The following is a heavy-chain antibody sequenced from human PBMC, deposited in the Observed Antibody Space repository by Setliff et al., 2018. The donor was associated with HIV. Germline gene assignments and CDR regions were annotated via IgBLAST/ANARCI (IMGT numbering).Heavy chain of an antibody. CDR1: GGSINSDNW. CDR3: ARQGAQQELTPFYSYGMDV. V-gene: IGHV4-4*02. D-gene: IGHD3-16*01. J-gene: IGHJ6*02. Sequence: PSETLSLTCAVSGGSINSDNWWSWVRQSPGKGLEWIGKIYHSGSTNYNPSLKSRVTISVDKSKNQFSLNLSSVTAADTAMYYCARQGAQQELTPFYSYGMDVWGQGTTVTVSS. CDR2: IYHSGST.